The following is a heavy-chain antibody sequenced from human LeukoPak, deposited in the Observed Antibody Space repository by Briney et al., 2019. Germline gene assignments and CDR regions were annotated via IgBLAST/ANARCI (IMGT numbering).Heavy chain of an antibody. CDR2: INPNSGGT. D-gene: IGHD2-2*01. CDR1: GYTFTGYY. CDR3: ARVRGCSSTSCYRRVVDY. V-gene: IGHV1-2*02. J-gene: IGHJ4*02. Sequence: ASVKVSRKASGYTFTGYYMHWVRQAPGQGLEWMGWINPNSGGTNYAQKFQGRVTMTRDTSISTAYMELSRLRSDDTAVYYCARVRGCSSTSCYRRVVDYWGQGTLVTVSS.